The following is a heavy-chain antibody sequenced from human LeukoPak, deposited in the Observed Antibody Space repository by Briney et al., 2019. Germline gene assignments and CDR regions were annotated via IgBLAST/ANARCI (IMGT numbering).Heavy chain of an antibody. V-gene: IGHV3-20*04. CDR1: GFTFDNYG. Sequence: GGSLRLSCAASGFTFDNYGMSWARQVPGKGLEWVSSINGNGGSTAYADSVKGRFTISRDNAKNLLYLQMNSLRAEDTAVYYCARGPYPDYWGQGTLVTVSS. J-gene: IGHJ4*02. CDR2: INGNGGST. CDR3: ARGPYPDY.